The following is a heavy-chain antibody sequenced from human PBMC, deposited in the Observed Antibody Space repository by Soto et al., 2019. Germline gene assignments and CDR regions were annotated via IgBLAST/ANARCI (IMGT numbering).Heavy chain of an antibody. CDR1: GFTFSSYS. CDR2: ISSSSSYI. J-gene: IGHJ3*02. V-gene: IGHV3-21*02. CDR3: ARVRLELHFDAFDI. D-gene: IGHD1-7*01. Sequence: EVQLVESGGGLVQPGRSLRLSCAASGFTFSSYSMNWVRQAPGKGLEWVSSISSSSSYIYYADSVKGRFTISRDNAKNSLYLQMNSLRAEDTAVYYCARVRLELHFDAFDIWGQGTMVTVSS.